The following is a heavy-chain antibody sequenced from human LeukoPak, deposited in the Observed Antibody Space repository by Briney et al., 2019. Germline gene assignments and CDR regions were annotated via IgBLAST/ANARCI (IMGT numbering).Heavy chain of an antibody. CDR1: GGSISSYY. D-gene: IGHD5-12*01. CDR2: IYYTGST. J-gene: IGHJ5*02. Sequence: SETLSLTCTVSGGSISSYYWNWIRQPPGKGLEWIGYIYYTGSTNYNPSLKSRVTISVDTSKNQFSLKLSSVTAADTAVYYCARMGAAYSGYGRAFDPWGQGTLVTVSS. V-gene: IGHV4-59*01. CDR3: ARMGAAYSGYGRAFDP.